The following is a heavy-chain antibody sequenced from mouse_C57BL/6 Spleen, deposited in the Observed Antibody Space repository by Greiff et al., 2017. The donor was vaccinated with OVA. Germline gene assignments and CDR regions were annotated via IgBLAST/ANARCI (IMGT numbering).Heavy chain of an antibody. V-gene: IGHV1-50*01. Sequence: QVQLQQPGAELVKPGASVKLSCKASGYTFTSYWMQWVKQRPGQGLEWIGEIDPSDSYTNYNQKFKGKATLTVDTSSSTAYMQLSSLTSEDSAVYCCARGGDSSVTGAYWGKGTLVTVSA. CDR1: GYTFTSYW. D-gene: IGHD3-2*02. CDR2: IDPSDSYT. J-gene: IGHJ3*01. CDR3: ARGGDSSVTGAY.